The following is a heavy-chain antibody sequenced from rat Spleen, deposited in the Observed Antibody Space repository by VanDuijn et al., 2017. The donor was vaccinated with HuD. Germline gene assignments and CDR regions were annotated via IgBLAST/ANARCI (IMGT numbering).Heavy chain of an antibody. Sequence: QVQLKESGPGLVQPSQTLSLTCTVSGFSLTDNGVHWVRQSPGKGLEWMGGVWGDGDIDYDSGLKSRLSISKETSKNQRFLEMSSLQTDDTAIYFCTRGDYGGYSWFAYWGQGTLVTVSS. CDR2: VWGDGDI. J-gene: IGHJ3*01. CDR1: GFSLTDNG. CDR3: TRGDYGGYSWFAY. V-gene: IGHV2-1*01. D-gene: IGHD1-2*01.